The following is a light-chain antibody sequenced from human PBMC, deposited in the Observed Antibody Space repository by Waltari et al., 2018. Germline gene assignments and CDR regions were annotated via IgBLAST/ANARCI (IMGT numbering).Light chain of an antibody. CDR1: QSVSNF. CDR3: QQRANWPPLT. Sequence: EIVLTQSPATLSLSPGERATLPCRASQSVSNFLAWYQQKPDQAPRLLIYHASKRATDIPDRFSGRGSGTDFTLTISSLEPGDSAVYYCQQRANWPPLTFGGGTRVEI. V-gene: IGKV3-11*01. J-gene: IGKJ4*01. CDR2: HAS.